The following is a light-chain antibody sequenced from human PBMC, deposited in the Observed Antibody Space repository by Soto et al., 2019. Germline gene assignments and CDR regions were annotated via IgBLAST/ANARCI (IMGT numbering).Light chain of an antibody. CDR2: AAS. J-gene: IGKJ2*01. Sequence: DVQMTQSPSSLSASVGDRVTITCRASQNIASFLNWYQQRPGTAPKLLIFAASNLETGVPSRFIGRGSATDFTLTISSLQPEDFATYFCQQTYSMPVTFGQGTKLEMK. CDR1: QNIASF. CDR3: QQTYSMPVT. V-gene: IGKV1-39*01.